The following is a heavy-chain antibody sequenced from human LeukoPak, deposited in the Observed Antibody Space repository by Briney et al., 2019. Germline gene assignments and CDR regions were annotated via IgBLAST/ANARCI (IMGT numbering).Heavy chain of an antibody. CDR3: ARVGGVSHRYCYYYMDV. D-gene: IGHD3-16*01. V-gene: IGHV4-34*01. CDR1: GGSFSGYY. Sequence: PSETLSLTSAVYGGSFSGYYWSWIRQPPGKGLEWIGEINHSGSTNYNPSLKSRVTISVDTSKNQFSLKLSSVTAADTAVYYCARVGGVSHRYCYYYMDVWGKGTTVTVSS. CDR2: INHSGST. J-gene: IGHJ6*03.